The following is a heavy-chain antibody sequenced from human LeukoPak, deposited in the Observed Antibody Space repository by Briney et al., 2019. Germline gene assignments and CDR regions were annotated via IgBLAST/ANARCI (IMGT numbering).Heavy chain of an antibody. Sequence: PGESLKISCKGSGYSFTSYWIGWVRQMPGKGLEWMGVIYPGDSDTGYSPSFQGQVTISADKSLSTAYLQWSSLKASDTAMYYCARRVTMIRGVVDYWGQGTLVTVSS. CDR3: ARRVTMIRGVVDY. CDR2: IYPGDSDT. J-gene: IGHJ4*02. CDR1: GYSFTSYW. V-gene: IGHV5-51*01. D-gene: IGHD3-10*01.